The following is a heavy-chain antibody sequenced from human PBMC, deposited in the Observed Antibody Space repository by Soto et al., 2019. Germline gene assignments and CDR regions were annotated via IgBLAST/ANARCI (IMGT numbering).Heavy chain of an antibody. J-gene: IGHJ3*02. CDR2: IFHTGST. CDR1: GGSISGGGYS. V-gene: IGHV4-30-2*01. CDR3: ARGGADDHVGVFDI. D-gene: IGHD3-3*01. Sequence: QLQLQESGSGLVKPSQTLSLTCAVSGGSISGGGYSWSWIRQPPGKGLEWIGYIFHTGSTYFNPSLETRVTMSVDRPKNQFSLLLGSVTAADTAVYYCARGGADDHVGVFDIWGQGTMVTVSS.